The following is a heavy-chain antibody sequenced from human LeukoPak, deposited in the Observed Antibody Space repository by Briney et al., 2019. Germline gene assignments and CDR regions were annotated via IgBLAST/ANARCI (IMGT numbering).Heavy chain of an antibody. D-gene: IGHD3-9*01. J-gene: IGHJ4*02. CDR3: ARSNYDILTGYYLDFDY. V-gene: IGHV4-61*02. Sequence: SQTLSPTCTVSGGSISSGSYYWSWIRQPAGKGLEWIGRIYTSGSTNYNPSLKSRVTISVDTSKNQFSLKLSSVTAADTAVYYCARSNYDILTGYYLDFDYWGQGTLVTVTS. CDR2: IYTSGST. CDR1: GGSISSGSYY.